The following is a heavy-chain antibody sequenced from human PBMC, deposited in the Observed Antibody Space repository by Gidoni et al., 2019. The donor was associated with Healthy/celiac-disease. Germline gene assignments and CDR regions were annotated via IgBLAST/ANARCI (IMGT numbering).Heavy chain of an antibody. CDR2: ISSSGSTI. D-gene: IGHD1-7*01. Sequence: QVQLVESGGGLVKPGGSLRLSCAASGFTFSDYYMSWIRQAPGTGLGWVSYISSSGSTIYYADSVKGRFTISRDNAKNSLYLQMNSLRAEDTAVYYCARDGDLTGTTYAKGYYFDYWGQGTLVTVSS. CDR1: GFTFSDYY. CDR3: ARDGDLTGTTYAKGYYFDY. J-gene: IGHJ4*02. V-gene: IGHV3-11*01.